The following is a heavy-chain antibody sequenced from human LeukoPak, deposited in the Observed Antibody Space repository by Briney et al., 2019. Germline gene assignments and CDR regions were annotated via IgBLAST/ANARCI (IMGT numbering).Heavy chain of an antibody. V-gene: IGHV5-10-1*01. CDR2: LVPSDSYT. D-gene: IGHD2-8*01. CDR3: ARPFCTSGVCYTGDFDY. CDR1: GCIFTTCW. Sequence: GESLKISCQGSGCIFTTCWISWVRQMPGKGLEWLGRLVPSDSYTNYSPSFQGHVTISADKSISTAYLQWSSRKASETAVDYCARPFCTSGVCYTGDFDYWGRGTLVTVSS. J-gene: IGHJ4*02.